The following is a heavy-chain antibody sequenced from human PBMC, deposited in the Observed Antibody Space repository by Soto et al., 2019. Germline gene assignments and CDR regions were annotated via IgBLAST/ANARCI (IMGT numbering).Heavy chain of an antibody. J-gene: IGHJ4*02. CDR3: VRAASELDY. V-gene: IGHV3-11*06. CDR2: ISSSSSHT. CDR1: GFTFSDYY. Sequence: ESGGGLVKPGGSLRLSCSASGFTFSDYYMTWIRQAPGTGLEWVSYISSSSSHTNYADSVEGRFTISRDNAKNSLYLQMNSLRAEDTAVYYCVRAASELDYWGQGTLVTVSP. D-gene: IGHD5-18*01.